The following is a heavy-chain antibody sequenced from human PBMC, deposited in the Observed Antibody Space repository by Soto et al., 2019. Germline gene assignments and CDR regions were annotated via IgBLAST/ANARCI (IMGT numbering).Heavy chain of an antibody. J-gene: IGHJ3*02. D-gene: IGHD3-16*02. CDR1: GYTLTELS. V-gene: IGHV1-24*01. CDR2: FDPEDGEK. CDR3: ATAGAYDYVWGSYRIDAFDS. Sequence: ASVKVSCKVSGYTLTELSMHWVRQAPGKGLEWMGGFDPEDGEKIYAQKYKSRVTMTEDTSTDTAYMELSSMRYEDTAVYYCATAGAYDYVWGSYRIDAFDSWG.